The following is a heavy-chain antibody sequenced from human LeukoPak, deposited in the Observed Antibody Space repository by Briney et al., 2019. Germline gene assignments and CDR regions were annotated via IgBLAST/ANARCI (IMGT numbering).Heavy chain of an antibody. CDR1: GGTFSSYA. CDR2: IIPIFGTA. J-gene: IGHJ3*02. CDR3: ARDHSAAADPDAFDI. V-gene: IGHV1-69*05. D-gene: IGHD6-13*01. Sequence: GSSVKVSCKASGGTFSSYAISWVRQAPGQGLEWMGGIIPIFGTANYAQKFQGRVTMTRDTSTSTVYMELSSLGSEDTAVYYCARDHSAAADPDAFDIWGQGTMVTVSS.